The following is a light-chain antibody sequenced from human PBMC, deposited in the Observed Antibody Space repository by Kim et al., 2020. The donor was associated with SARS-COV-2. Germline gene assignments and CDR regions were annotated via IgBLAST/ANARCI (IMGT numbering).Light chain of an antibody. CDR2: SGS. J-gene: IGKJ2*01. CDR1: QSVSRSN. V-gene: IGKV3-20*01. Sequence: SPGERATLSCRASQSVSRSNLAWYQQKPGQAPRLLIYSGSSRATGIPDRFSASGSGTDFTLTISRLEPEDFAVYYCQQYGGSPLYTFGQGTKLEI. CDR3: QQYGGSPLYT.